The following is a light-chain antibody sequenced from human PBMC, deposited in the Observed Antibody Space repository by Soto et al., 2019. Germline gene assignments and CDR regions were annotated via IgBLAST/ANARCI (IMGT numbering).Light chain of an antibody. CDR3: HQYGSSPRT. J-gene: IGKJ1*01. CDR2: GAS. Sequence: EIVLTQSPGTLSLTPGERATLSYGASQSITSNYLAWYQQKPGQAPRLLIYGASTRATGIPDRFSGSGSGTDFTLTISRLEPEDFAVYYCHQYGSSPRTFGQGTKVDI. V-gene: IGKV3-20*01. CDR1: QSITSNY.